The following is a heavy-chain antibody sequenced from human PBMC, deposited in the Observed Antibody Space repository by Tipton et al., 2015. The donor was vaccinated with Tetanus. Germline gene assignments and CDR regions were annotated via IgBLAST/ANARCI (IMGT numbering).Heavy chain of an antibody. CDR1: GGPFSAYY. CDR3: ASGGSCSYRPRGFDL. CDR2: INHSGST. J-gene: IGHJ2*01. V-gene: IGHV4-34*01. Sequence: TLSLTCTVYGGPFSAYYWSWIRQSPGKGLEWIGEINHSGSTTFSPSFKSRVTILVDTPKNQFSLKLTSLTVADTAVYYWASGGSCSYRPRGFDLWGRGPLVNVS. D-gene: IGHD5-18*01.